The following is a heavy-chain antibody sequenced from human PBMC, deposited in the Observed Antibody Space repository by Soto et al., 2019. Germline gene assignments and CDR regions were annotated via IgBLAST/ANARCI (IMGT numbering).Heavy chain of an antibody. D-gene: IGHD3-10*01. V-gene: IGHV3-33*01. J-gene: IGHJ4*02. Sequence: QVQLVESGGGVVQPGRYLRLSCAASGYTFSSYGMHWVRQAPGKGLEWVAVIWYDGSNKYYADSVKGRFTISRDNSKNTLYLQMNSLRAEDTAVYYCARESRYYGSGSYYPNDFWGLGTLVTVSS. CDR2: IWYDGSNK. CDR3: ARESRYYGSGSYYPNDF. CDR1: GYTFSSYG.